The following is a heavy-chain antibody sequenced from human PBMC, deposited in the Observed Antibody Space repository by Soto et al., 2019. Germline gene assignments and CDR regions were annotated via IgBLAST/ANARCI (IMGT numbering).Heavy chain of an antibody. V-gene: IGHV3-33*01. J-gene: IGHJ4*02. CDR3: ASDQGRGYNYGFDY. CDR1: GFTFSSYG. CDR2: IWYDGSNK. D-gene: IGHD5-18*01. Sequence: QVQLVESGGGVVQPGRSLRLSCAASGFTFSSYGMHWVRQAPGKGLEWVAVIWYDGSNKYYADSVKGRFTISRDNSKNTLYLQMNSLRAEETAVYYCASDQGRGYNYGFDYWGQGTLVTVSS.